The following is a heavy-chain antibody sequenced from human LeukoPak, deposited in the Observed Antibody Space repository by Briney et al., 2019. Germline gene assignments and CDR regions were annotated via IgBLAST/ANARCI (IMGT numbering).Heavy chain of an antibody. D-gene: IGHD6-19*01. V-gene: IGHV4-4*07. CDR1: GGSISSYY. CDR2: IYSRGST. Sequence: SETLSLTCTVSGGSISSYYWSWIRQPAGKGLEWIGRIYSRGSTNYNPFLQSRVTMSVDTSKNQISLRLNSVTAADTAVYYCARDPMAGTFRAFDIWGQGTMVTVSS. CDR3: ARDPMAGTFRAFDI. J-gene: IGHJ3*02.